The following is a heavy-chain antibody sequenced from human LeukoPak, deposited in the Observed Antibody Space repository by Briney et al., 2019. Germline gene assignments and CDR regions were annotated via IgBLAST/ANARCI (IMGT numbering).Heavy chain of an antibody. CDR2: IYTSGST. J-gene: IGHJ4*02. CDR1: GGSISSYY. Sequence: SETLSLTCAVSGGSISSYYWSWIRQPPGKGLEWIGYIYTSGSTNYNPSLKSRVTISVDTSKNQFSLKLSSVTAADTAVYYCASGELGTFDYWGQGTLVTVSS. CDR3: ASGELGTFDY. V-gene: IGHV4-4*09. D-gene: IGHD1-14*01.